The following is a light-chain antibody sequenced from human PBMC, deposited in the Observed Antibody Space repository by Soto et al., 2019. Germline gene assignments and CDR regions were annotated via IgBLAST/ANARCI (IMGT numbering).Light chain of an antibody. CDR3: QQYGSSPLT. Sequence: IVLTQSPGTLSLSPGERATLSWRASQSVSSSYLAWYQQKPGQAPRLLIYGASSRATGIPDRFSGSGSGTDFTLTISRLEPEDLAVYYCQQYGSSPLTFGQGTKVDIK. CDR2: GAS. V-gene: IGKV3-20*01. CDR1: QSVSSSY. J-gene: IGKJ1*01.